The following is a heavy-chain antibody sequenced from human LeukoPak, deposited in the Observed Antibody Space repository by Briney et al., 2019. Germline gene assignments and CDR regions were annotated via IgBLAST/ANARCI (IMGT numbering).Heavy chain of an antibody. J-gene: IGHJ4*02. Sequence: SETLSLTCAVYGGSFSGYYWSWIRQPPGKGLEWIGEINHSGSTNYNPSLKSRVTISVDTSKNQFSLKLSSVTAADTAVYYCARGVTYYDFWSATMGMFDYWGQGTLVTVSS. CDR3: ARGVTYYDFWSATMGMFDY. D-gene: IGHD3-3*01. CDR2: INHSGST. V-gene: IGHV4-34*01. CDR1: GGSFSGYY.